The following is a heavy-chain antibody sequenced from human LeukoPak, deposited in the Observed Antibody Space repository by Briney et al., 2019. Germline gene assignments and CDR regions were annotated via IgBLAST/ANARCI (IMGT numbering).Heavy chain of an antibody. CDR3: ARVGGYCSGGSCYLYYFDY. D-gene: IGHD2-15*01. CDR1: GYTFTGCY. Sequence: GASVKVSCKASGYTFTGCYMHWVRQAPGQGLEWMGWINPNSGGTNYAQKFQGRVTMTRDTSISTAYMGLSRLRSDDTAVYYCARVGGYCSGGSCYLYYFDYWGQGTLVTVSS. V-gene: IGHV1-2*02. CDR2: INPNSGGT. J-gene: IGHJ4*02.